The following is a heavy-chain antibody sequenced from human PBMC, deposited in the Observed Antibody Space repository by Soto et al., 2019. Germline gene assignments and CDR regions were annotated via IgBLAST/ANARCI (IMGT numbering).Heavy chain of an antibody. J-gene: IGHJ4*02. Sequence: SETLSLTCTVSGGSILNGGHYWTWIRQHPGKGLEWIGRIFFSGNTHYNPALKSRLTFSLDTAKNEFSLKLTSVTAADTAIYYGGRDNYDGMLDFWGPGTLVTVSS. CDR1: GGSILNGGHY. CDR2: IFFSGNT. D-gene: IGHD5-12*01. CDR3: GRDNYDGMLDF. V-gene: IGHV4-31*03.